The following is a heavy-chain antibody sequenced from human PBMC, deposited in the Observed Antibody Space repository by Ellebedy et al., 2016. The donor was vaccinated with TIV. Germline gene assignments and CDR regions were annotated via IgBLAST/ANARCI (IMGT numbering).Heavy chain of an antibody. J-gene: IGHJ5*02. CDR1: GDSTRNYY. Sequence: GSLRLSCTVSGDSTRNYYWSWIRQPPGKGLEWIGYIYYSGSTNYNPSLKSRVTISVDTSKNQFSLKLSSVTAADTAVYYCARAPPNWSDGRWFDPWGQGTLVTVSS. CDR2: IYYSGST. D-gene: IGHD1-1*01. V-gene: IGHV4-59*01. CDR3: ARAPPNWSDGRWFDP.